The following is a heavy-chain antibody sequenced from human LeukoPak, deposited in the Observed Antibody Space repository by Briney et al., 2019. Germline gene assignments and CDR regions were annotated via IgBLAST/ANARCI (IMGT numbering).Heavy chain of an antibody. V-gene: IGHV1-2*06. CDR3: ARDYCSSTSCLFDY. J-gene: IGHJ4*02. CDR1: GYTFSGHY. Sequence: ASVKVSCKASGYTFSGHYLHWARQAPGQGLEWMGRINPNSGDTNYAQKFQGRVAMTRDTSISTAFMELTRLRSDDTAVYYCARDYCSSTSCLFDYWGQGTLVTVSS. D-gene: IGHD2-2*01. CDR2: INPNSGDT.